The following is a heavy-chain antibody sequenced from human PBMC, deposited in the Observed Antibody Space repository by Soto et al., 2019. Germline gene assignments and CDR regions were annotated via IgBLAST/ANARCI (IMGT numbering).Heavy chain of an antibody. Sequence: GVLRLSCTASGFTFGDYAMSWFRQAPGKGLEWVGFIRSKAYGGTTEYAASVKGRFTISRDDSKSIAYLQMNSLKTEDTAVYYCTIAVAGTDYYFDYWGQGTLVTVSS. CDR2: IRSKAYGGTT. J-gene: IGHJ4*02. V-gene: IGHV3-49*03. CDR1: GFTFGDYA. D-gene: IGHD6-19*01. CDR3: TIAVAGTDYYFDY.